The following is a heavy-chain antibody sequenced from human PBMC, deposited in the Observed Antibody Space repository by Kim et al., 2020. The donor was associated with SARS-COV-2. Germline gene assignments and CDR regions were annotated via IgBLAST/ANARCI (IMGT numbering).Heavy chain of an antibody. Sequence: SETLSLTCAVYGGSFSGYYWSWIRQPPGKGLEWIGEINHSGSTNYNPSLKSRVTISVDTSKNQFSLKLSSVTAADTAVYYCASIAAAGTDDYWGQGTLVTVSS. CDR2: INHSGST. CDR3: ASIAAAGTDDY. J-gene: IGHJ4*02. CDR1: GGSFSGYY. V-gene: IGHV4-34*01. D-gene: IGHD6-13*01.